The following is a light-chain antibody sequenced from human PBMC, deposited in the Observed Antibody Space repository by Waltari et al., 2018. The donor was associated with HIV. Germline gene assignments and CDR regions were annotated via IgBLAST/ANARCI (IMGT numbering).Light chain of an antibody. CDR2: DVS. CDR1: SSDVGGYNY. J-gene: IGLJ2*01. Sequence: QSALTQPRSVSGSPGQSVTISCTGTSSDVGGYNYVSWYQQLPGKAPQLMIYDVSKRPSGVPDRFSGSKSGNTASLTISGLQAEDEADYFCCSYAGSSTFAIFGGGTKLTVL. CDR3: CSYAGSSTFAI. V-gene: IGLV2-11*01.